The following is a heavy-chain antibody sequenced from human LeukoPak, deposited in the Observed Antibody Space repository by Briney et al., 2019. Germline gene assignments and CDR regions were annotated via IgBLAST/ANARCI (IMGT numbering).Heavy chain of an antibody. Sequence: SETLSLTCGVNGGSFSGYYWTWIRKPPGKGLEWIGEINHSGSTNYNPSLKSRVTISVDTSKNQFSLRLSPVTAADTAVYYCARGETLSDYYYGMDVWGQGTTVTVSS. CDR1: GGSFSGYY. J-gene: IGHJ6*02. CDR3: ARGETLSDYYYGMDV. V-gene: IGHV4-34*01. CDR2: INHSGST.